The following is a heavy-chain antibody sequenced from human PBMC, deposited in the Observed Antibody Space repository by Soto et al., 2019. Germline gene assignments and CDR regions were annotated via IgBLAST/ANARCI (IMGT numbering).Heavy chain of an antibody. CDR3: ARDLPAARNLDC. CDR2: ISSSSSTI. CDR1: GFTFSSYS. V-gene: IGHV3-48*02. J-gene: IGHJ4*02. Sequence: EVQLVESGGGLVQPGGSLRLSCAASGFTFSSYSMNWVRQAPGKGLEWVSYISSSSSTIYYADSVKGRFTISRDNAKNELYLHMNSLRDQDEAVSYGARDLPAARNLDCLGRGTLVTVPP. D-gene: IGHD6-6*01.